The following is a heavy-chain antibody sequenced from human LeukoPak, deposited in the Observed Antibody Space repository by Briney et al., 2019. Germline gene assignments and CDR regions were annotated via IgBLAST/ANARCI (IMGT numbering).Heavy chain of an antibody. J-gene: IGHJ4*02. Sequence: ASVKVSCKASGYTFTSYYMHWVRQAPGQGVECMGIINPSGGSTSYTQNLQGRGTLTRDTSTSTVYMELSSLRSEDTAVYYCARRQPWGRDGYHGGFDYWGQGTLVTVSS. CDR2: INPSGGST. CDR3: ARRQPWGRDGYHGGFDY. CDR1: GYTFTSYY. D-gene: IGHD5-24*01. V-gene: IGHV1-46*04.